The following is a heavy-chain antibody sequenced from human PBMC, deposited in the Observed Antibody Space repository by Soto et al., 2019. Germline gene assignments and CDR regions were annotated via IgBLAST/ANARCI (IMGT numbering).Heavy chain of an antibody. CDR1: GFTFRSYA. Sequence: PGGSLRLSCAASGFTFRSYAIHWVRQAPGKGLEWVAVISSDGTDKYYADSVKGRFTISRDSSKNTLYLQMNTLRVEDTAVYYCARDLSDYGGDSVGYFDCWGQGTLVTVSS. CDR2: ISSDGTDK. V-gene: IGHV3-30-3*01. J-gene: IGHJ4*02. D-gene: IGHD4-17*01. CDR3: ARDLSDYGGDSVGYFDC.